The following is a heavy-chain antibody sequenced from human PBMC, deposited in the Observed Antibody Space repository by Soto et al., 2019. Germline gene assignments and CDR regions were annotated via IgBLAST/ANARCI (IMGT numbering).Heavy chain of an antibody. CDR2: INHSGST. V-gene: IGHV4-34*01. D-gene: IGHD6-13*01. J-gene: IGHJ4*02. Sequence: QVQLQQWGAGLLKPSETLSLTCAVYGGSFSGYYWSWIRQPPGKGLEWIGEINHSGSTNYNPSRKSRVTISVDTSKNQFSLKLSSVTAADTAVYYCARGHFAAARNFDYWGQGTLVTVSS. CDR3: ARGHFAAARNFDY. CDR1: GGSFSGYY.